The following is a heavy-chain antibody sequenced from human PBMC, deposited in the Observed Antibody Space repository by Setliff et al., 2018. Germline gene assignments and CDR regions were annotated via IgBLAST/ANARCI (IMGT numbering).Heavy chain of an antibody. CDR1: GFTFNFDT. V-gene: IGHV3-21*01. D-gene: IGHD1-20*01. J-gene: IGHJ4*01. CDR3: ARDGNNWNDHDN. CDR2: IVSTSNNI. Sequence: SLRLACAAAGFTFNFDTIDWVRQAPGMGLEWVSSIVSTSNNIHYADSVKGLFTISRDNAKNSLYLQMNSLRVEDTALYYCARDGNNWNDHDNWGHGTLVTVSS.